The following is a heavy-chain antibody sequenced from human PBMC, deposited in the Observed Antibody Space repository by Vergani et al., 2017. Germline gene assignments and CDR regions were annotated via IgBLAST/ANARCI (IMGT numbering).Heavy chain of an antibody. Sequence: QVQLVQSGAEVKKPGASVTVSCKASGYTFIYYGITWVRQAPGQGLEWMGWISGYNGNTNYAQKFQGGVTMTIDTSTSTAYLEVRSLRSDDTAVYYCAXSRCSGTNCCFDSWGQGTLVTVSS. CDR3: AXSRCSGTNCCFDS. CDR1: GYTFIYYG. CDR2: ISGYNGNT. J-gene: IGHJ4*02. V-gene: IGHV1-18*01. D-gene: IGHD2-2*01.